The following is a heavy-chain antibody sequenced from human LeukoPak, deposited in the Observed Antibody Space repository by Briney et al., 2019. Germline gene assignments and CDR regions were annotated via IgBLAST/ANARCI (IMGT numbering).Heavy chain of an antibody. CDR3: ANLEAVAGYVAFDI. D-gene: IGHD6-19*01. Sequence: ASVKVSCKVSGYTLTELSMHWVRQAPGKGREWMGGFDPEDGETIYAQKFQGRVTMTEDTSTDTAYMELSSLRSEDTAVYYCANLEAVAGYVAFDIWGQGAMVTVSS. CDR1: GYTLTELS. V-gene: IGHV1-24*01. CDR2: FDPEDGET. J-gene: IGHJ3*02.